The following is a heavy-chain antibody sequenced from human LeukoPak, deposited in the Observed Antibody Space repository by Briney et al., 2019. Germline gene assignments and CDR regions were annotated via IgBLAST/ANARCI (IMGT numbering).Heavy chain of an antibody. V-gene: IGHV4-4*02. Sequence: PSETLSLTRAVSGGSISSSNWWSWVRQPPGKGLEWIGEIYHSGSTNYNPSLKSRVTISVDKSKNQFSLKLSSVTAADTAVYYCARAPGTLKYLLLSHYYYGMDVWGQGTTVTVSS. CDR1: GGSISSSNW. J-gene: IGHJ6*02. CDR2: IYHSGST. D-gene: IGHD2-2*01. CDR3: ARAPGTLKYLLLSHYYYGMDV.